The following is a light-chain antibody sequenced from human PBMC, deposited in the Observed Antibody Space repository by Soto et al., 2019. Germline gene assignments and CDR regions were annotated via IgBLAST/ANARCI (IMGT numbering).Light chain of an antibody. J-gene: IGKJ1*01. V-gene: IGKV1-8*01. CDR2: AAS. Sequence: AIRMTQSPSSLSASTGDRVTITCRASQGISSYLAWYQQKPGKAPKLLIYAASTLQSGVPSRFSGSVSGTDFTLTISCMHSEDFATYDCQQYYSYTGTFGQGTKVEIK. CDR1: QGISSY. CDR3: QQYYSYTGT.